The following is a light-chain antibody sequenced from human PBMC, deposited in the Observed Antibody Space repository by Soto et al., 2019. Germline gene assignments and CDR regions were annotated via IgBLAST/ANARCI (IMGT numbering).Light chain of an antibody. V-gene: IGKV3-11*01. J-gene: IGKJ1*01. CDR3: QQRSNWPGT. CDR2: NAS. Sequence: EIVLTQSPATLSLSPGKRATLSCRASQSVSSYLAWYQQKPGQAPRLLIYNASNRATGIPDRFSGSGSGTDFNLTISSLEPEDFAVYYCQQRSNWPGTFGQGTKVEIK. CDR1: QSVSSY.